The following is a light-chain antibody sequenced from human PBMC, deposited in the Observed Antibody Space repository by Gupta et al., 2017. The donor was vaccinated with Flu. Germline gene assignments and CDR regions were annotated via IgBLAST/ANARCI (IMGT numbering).Light chain of an antibody. Sequence: PVTPGEPASISCRSSQSLLHTNGYNYLDWYLQKPGQSPQLLIYLGSNRASGVPDRFSGSGSGTDFTLKISRVEAKDVGVYYCMQALHTRTFGQGTKLEIK. V-gene: IGKV2-28*01. CDR3: MQALHTRT. CDR1: QSLLHTNGYNY. CDR2: LGS. J-gene: IGKJ2*01.